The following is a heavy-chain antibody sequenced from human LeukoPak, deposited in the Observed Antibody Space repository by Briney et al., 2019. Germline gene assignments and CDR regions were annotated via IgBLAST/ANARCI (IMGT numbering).Heavy chain of an antibody. D-gene: IGHD3-3*01. J-gene: IGHJ5*02. CDR3: ASGYDFWSGSSAGFDP. CDR1: GGSISGYY. Sequence: SETLSLTCTVSGGSISGYYWSWIWQPPGEGLEWIGYIYYSGSTNYNPSLKSRVTISVDTSKNQFSLKLSSVTAADTAVYYCASGYDFWSGSSAGFDPWGQGTLVTVSS. V-gene: IGHV4-59*01. CDR2: IYYSGST.